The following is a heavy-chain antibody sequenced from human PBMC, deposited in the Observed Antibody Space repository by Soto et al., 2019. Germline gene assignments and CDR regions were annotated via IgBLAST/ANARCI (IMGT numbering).Heavy chain of an antibody. D-gene: IGHD4-17*01. CDR1: GDSVSNNKW. CDR3: AKNGEYVLEY. CDR2: VFRSGDT. Sequence: SETLSLTCAVSGDSVSNNKWWSWVRLSPGKGLEWIGEVFRSGDTNYNPSLKSRVTISMDKSKNEFLLQLKSVTAADTAMYYCAKNGEYVLEYWGQGTLVTVSS. V-gene: IGHV4-4*02. J-gene: IGHJ4*02.